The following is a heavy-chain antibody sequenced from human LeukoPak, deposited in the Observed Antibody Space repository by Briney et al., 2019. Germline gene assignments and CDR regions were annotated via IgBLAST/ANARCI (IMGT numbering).Heavy chain of an antibody. V-gene: IGHV4-39*01. Sequence: SETLSPTCTVSGGSISTGDYYWGWIRQSPGKGLGWIGSIRYSGTTYYNPSLKSRVTLSVDTSKNQFSLKLSSVTPAADTTVYYCARQLGRGLWTFDFWGQGTLVTVSS. J-gene: IGHJ4*02. CDR1: GGSISTGDYY. CDR2: IRYSGTT. D-gene: IGHD7-27*01. CDR3: ARQLGRGLWTFDF.